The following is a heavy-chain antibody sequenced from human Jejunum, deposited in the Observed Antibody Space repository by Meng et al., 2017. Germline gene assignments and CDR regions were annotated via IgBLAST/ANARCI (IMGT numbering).Heavy chain of an antibody. CDR2: IYHSGTT. Sequence: VQLQESGPGLVSPSGTLSLTCAVSGGSIPGTNWWTWVRQAPGKGLVWIGEIYHSGTTNYNPSLKSRVAISADKSKNQFSLNLYSLSAADTAVYYCATRTRDSFDYWGQGSLVTVSS. J-gene: IGHJ4*02. CDR3: ATRTRDSFDY. CDR1: GGSIPGTNW. V-gene: IGHV4-4*02. D-gene: IGHD1-7*01.